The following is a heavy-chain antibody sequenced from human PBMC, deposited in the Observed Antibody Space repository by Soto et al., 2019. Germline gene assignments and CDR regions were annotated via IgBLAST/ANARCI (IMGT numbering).Heavy chain of an antibody. CDR1: GGSISSSSYY. J-gene: IGHJ5*02. CDR3: ARHGRGIAAAGTTVRGWFDP. CDR2: IYYSGST. V-gene: IGHV4-39*01. Sequence: QLQLQESGPGLVKPSETLSLTCTVSGGSISSSSYYWGWIRQPPGKGLEWIGSIYYSGSTYYNPSLKSRVTISVDTSKNQFSLKLSSVTAADTAVYYCARHGRGIAAAGTTVRGWFDPWGQGTLVTVSS. D-gene: IGHD6-13*01.